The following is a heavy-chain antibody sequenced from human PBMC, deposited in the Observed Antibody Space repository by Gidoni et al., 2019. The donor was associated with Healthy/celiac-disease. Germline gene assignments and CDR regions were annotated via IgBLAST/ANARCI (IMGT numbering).Heavy chain of an antibody. CDR3: AKDRCSGGSCYQFDP. Sequence: EVQLLESGGGLVQPGGSLRLSCAASGFTFSSYAMSWVRQAPGTGLEWVSAISGSGGSTYYADSVKGRFTISRDNSKNTLYLQMNSLRAEDTAVYYCAKDRCSGGSCYQFDPWGQGTLVTVSS. V-gene: IGHV3-23*01. CDR2: ISGSGGST. CDR1: GFTFSSYA. J-gene: IGHJ5*02. D-gene: IGHD2-15*01.